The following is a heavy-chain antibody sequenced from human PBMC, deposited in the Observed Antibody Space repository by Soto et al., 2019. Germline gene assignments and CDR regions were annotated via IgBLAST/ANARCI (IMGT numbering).Heavy chain of an antibody. CDR1: GYSFTSYD. J-gene: IGHJ3*02. Sequence: ASVKVSCKASGYSFTSYDMHWVRQAPGQGLEWMGIINPGGGSTSYAQKFQGRVTMTRDTSTSTIYMELSSLRSEDTAVYYCARTAAHNAFDIWGQGTMVTV. CDR3: ARTAAHNAFDI. CDR2: INPGGGST. D-gene: IGHD2-15*01. V-gene: IGHV1-46*01.